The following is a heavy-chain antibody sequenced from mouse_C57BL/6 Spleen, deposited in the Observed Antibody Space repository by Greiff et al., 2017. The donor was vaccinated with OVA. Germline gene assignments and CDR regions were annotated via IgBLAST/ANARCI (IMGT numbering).Heavy chain of an antibody. Sequence: VQLQQPGAELVKPGASVKMSCKASGYTFTSYWITWVKQRPGQGLEWIGDIYPGSGSTNYNEKFKSKATLTVDTSSSTAYMQLSSLTSEDSAVYYCARLYYGSSYEVYYAMDYWGQGTSVTVSS. D-gene: IGHD1-1*01. J-gene: IGHJ4*01. V-gene: IGHV1-55*01. CDR3: ARLYYGSSYEVYYAMDY. CDR1: GYTFTSYW. CDR2: IYPGSGST.